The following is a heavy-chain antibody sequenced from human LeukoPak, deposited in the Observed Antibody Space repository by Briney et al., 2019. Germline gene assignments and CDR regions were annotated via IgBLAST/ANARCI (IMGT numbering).Heavy chain of an antibody. CDR3: TTDSEFFDY. CDR1: GFTFSNAW. Sequence: GGSLRLSCAASGFTFSNAWMSWVRQAPRKGLEWVGRIKTKSNGGTADYAAPVKGRFTISRDDSKNTLYLQVNSLKIEDTGVYYCTTDSEFFDYWGQGTLVTVSS. V-gene: IGHV3-15*01. J-gene: IGHJ4*02. CDR2: IKTKSNGGTA.